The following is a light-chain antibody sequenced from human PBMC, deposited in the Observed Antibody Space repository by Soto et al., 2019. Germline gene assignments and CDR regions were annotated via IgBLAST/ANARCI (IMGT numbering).Light chain of an antibody. CDR1: SSDVGGYDS. CDR2: DVS. J-gene: IGLJ7*02. Sequence: QSALTQPASVSGSPGQSITISCTGTSSDVGGYDSVSWYQQHPGKAPQLMIFDVSNRPSGVSSRFSGSKSGNTASLSISGLQTEDEAKYYCSSYTSSSSRVFGGGTQLTA. CDR3: SSYTSSSSRV. V-gene: IGLV2-14*03.